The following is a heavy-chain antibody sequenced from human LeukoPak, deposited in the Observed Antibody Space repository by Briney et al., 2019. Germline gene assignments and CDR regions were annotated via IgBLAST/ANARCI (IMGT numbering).Heavy chain of an antibody. CDR2: IYYSGST. Sequence: SETLSLTCTVSGGSISSYYWSWIRQPPGKGLGWIGYIYYSGSTNYNPSLKSRVTISVDTSKNQSSLKLSSVTAADTAVYYCARGRAHGADYWSQGTLVTVSS. CDR3: ARGRAHGADY. J-gene: IGHJ4*02. CDR1: GGSISSYY. V-gene: IGHV4-59*01. D-gene: IGHD3-10*01.